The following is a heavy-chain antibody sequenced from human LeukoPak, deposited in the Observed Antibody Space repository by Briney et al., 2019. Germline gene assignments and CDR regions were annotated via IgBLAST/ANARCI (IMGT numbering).Heavy chain of an antibody. CDR3: ATIEAVRFHY. J-gene: IGHJ4*02. V-gene: IGHV3-7*01. D-gene: IGHD6-19*01. Sequence: GGSLRLSCADSGFAFSSHWMSWVRQAPGKGLEWVANIKQDGSEIYYLDSVKGRFTISRDNAKNSLYLQMNSLRVEDTAVYYCATIEAVRFHYWGQGTLVTVSS. CDR1: GFAFSSHW. CDR2: IKQDGSEI.